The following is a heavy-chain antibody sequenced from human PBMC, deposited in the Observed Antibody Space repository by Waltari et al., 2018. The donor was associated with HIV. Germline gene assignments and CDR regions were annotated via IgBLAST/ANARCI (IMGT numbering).Heavy chain of an antibody. V-gene: IGHV4-59*01. J-gene: IGHJ6*02. CDR3: ARAGRYCSSTSCYVYYGMDV. Sequence: QVQLQESGPGLVKPSETLSLTCTVSGGSISSYYWSWIRQPPGTGLEWIGYIYYSGSTNYNPSLKSRVTISVDTSKNQFSLKLSSVTAADTAVYYCARAGRYCSSTSCYVYYGMDVWGQGTTVTVSS. D-gene: IGHD2-2*01. CDR1: GGSISSYY. CDR2: IYYSGST.